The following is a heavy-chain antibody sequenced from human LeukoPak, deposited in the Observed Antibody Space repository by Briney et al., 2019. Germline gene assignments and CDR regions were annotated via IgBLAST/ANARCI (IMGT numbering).Heavy chain of an antibody. CDR2: ITSDGTST. Sequence: GGSLRLSCAASGFTFSSSYMHWVRQAPGGGLEYVSTITSDGTSTYYATSLKGRFTTSRDNSENTLYLHMGSLRPEDMAVYYCARSTRYFGSAMYYFDNWGQGTLVTVSS. J-gene: IGHJ4*02. V-gene: IGHV3-64*01. D-gene: IGHD3-10*01. CDR3: ARSTRYFGSAMYYFDN. CDR1: GFTFSSSY.